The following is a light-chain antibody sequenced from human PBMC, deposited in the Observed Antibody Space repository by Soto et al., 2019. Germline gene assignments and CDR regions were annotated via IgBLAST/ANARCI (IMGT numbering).Light chain of an antibody. CDR3: QQRSNWLT. V-gene: IGKV3-11*01. Sequence: EIVLTQSPATLSLSPGGRATLSCRASQSVSSYLAWYQQKPGQAPRLLIYDASNRATGIPARFSGSESGTDFTLTISSLEPEDFAVYYCQQRSNWLTFGGGTKVDIK. CDR1: QSVSSY. J-gene: IGKJ4*01. CDR2: DAS.